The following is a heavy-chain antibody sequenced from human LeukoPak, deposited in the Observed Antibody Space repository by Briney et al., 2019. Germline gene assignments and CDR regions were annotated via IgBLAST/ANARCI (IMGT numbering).Heavy chain of an antibody. CDR3: AKGGYYDSSGYYVYYFDY. D-gene: IGHD3-22*01. Sequence: GGSLRLSCAASGFTFSSYGMHWVRQAPGKGLEWVAVISYDGSNKYYADSVKGRFTISRDNSKNTLYLQMNSLRAEDTAVYYCAKGGYYDSSGYYVYYFDYWGQGTLVTVSS. J-gene: IGHJ4*02. V-gene: IGHV3-30*18. CDR2: ISYDGSNK. CDR1: GFTFSSYG.